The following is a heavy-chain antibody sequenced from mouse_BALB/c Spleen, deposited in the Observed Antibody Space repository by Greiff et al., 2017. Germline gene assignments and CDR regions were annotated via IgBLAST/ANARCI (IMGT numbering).Heavy chain of an antibody. J-gene: IGHJ2*01. V-gene: IGHV1-80*01. Sequence: QVQLQQSGAELVRPGSSVKISCKASGYAFSSYWMNWVKQRPGQGLEWIGQIYPGDGDTNYNGKFKGKATLTADKSSSTAYMQLSSLTSEDSAVYFCARNDYDGDYFDYWGQGTTLTVSS. CDR3: ARNDYDGDYFDY. CDR2: IYPGDGDT. D-gene: IGHD2-4*01. CDR1: GYAFSSYW.